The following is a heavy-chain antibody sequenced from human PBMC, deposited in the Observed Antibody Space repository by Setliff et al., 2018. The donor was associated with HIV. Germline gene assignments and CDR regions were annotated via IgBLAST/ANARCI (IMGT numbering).Heavy chain of an antibody. D-gene: IGHD3-3*01. CDR3: ARAYYIWSDYNYYYSYFMGV. V-gene: IGHV1-3*01. Sequence: ASVKVSCKASGYTFTSYAMHWVRQAPGQRLEWMGWINAGNGNTKYSQRFQGRVTITRDTSASTAYMELSSLGSEDTAVYYCARAYYIWSDYNYYYSYFMGVWGKGTAVTVSS. J-gene: IGHJ6*03. CDR1: GYTFTSYA. CDR2: INAGNGNT.